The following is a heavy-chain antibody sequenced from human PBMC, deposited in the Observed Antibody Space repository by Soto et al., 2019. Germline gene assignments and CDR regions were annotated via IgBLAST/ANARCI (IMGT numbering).Heavy chain of an antibody. CDR3: ATADGFGVVTPFFEY. V-gene: IGHV4-39*01. CDR1: GGSISSRSHY. D-gene: IGHD3-3*01. CDR2: SYYRGST. J-gene: IGHJ4*02. Sequence: QPQLQESGPGLVKPPETLSLTCTVSGGSISSRSHYWGWIRQSPGRHLEWIGSSYYRGSTHYNPSLKPRVTISLDTSKNQVSLKVYSVTAADTAVYYCATADGFGVVTPFFEYWGQGILVTVSS.